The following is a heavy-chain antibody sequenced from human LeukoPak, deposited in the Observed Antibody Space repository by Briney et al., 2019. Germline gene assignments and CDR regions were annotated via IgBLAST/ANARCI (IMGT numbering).Heavy chain of an antibody. CDR3: AKASSTFGVVIGLSDY. V-gene: IGHV3-23*01. Sequence: GGSLRLSCAASGFTFSSYAMSWVRQAPGKGLEWVSAISGSGGSTYYADSVKGRFTISRDNSKNTLYLQMNSLRAEDTAVYYCAKASSTFGVVIGLSDYWGQGTLVTVSS. D-gene: IGHD3-3*01. CDR2: ISGSGGST. CDR1: GFTFSSYA. J-gene: IGHJ4*02.